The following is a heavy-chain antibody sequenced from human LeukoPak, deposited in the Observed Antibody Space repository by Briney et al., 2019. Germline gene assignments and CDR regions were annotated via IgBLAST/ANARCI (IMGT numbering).Heavy chain of an antibody. V-gene: IGHV3-23*01. CDR2: ITDSGSGT. CDR3: ARDSSSSYYYYYGMDV. CDR1: GVTFSSHG. D-gene: IGHD6-6*01. Sequence: GGSLRLSCAASGVTFSSHGMSWVRQAPGKGLEWVSSITDSGSGTCYADSVKGRFTMSRDNSKNTLYLQMNSLRAEDTAVYYCARDSSSSYYYYYGMDVWGQGTTVTVSS. J-gene: IGHJ6*02.